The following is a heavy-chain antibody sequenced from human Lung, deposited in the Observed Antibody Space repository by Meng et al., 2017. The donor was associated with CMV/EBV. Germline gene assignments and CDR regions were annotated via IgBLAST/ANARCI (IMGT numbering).Heavy chain of an antibody. Sequence: QLQLQEPGPGLVKPSETRSRACTGSGGSITSSGYYWGGIRQPPGNGLEGIGSIYYSGSTYYNPSLKSRVTISVDTSKNQFSLKLSSVTAADTAVYYCASPLGILGIVDLWGRGTLVTVSS. CDR2: IYYSGST. CDR3: ASPLGILGIVDL. V-gene: IGHV4-39*01. J-gene: IGHJ2*01. CDR1: GGSITSSGYY. D-gene: IGHD7-27*01.